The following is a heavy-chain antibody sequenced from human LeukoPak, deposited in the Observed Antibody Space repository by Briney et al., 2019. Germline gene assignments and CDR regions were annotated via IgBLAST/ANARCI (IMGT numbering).Heavy chain of an antibody. J-gene: IGHJ4*02. CDR1: GFTVSSYW. D-gene: IGHD5-18*01. CDR2: IKQDGSEK. V-gene: IGHV3-7*01. Sequence: GGSLRLSCAASGFTVSSYWMSWVRQAPGRGLEWVANIKQDGSEKYYVDSVKGRFIIPRDTAKNSLYLQMNRRGAEDTAVYYCERGGRYSPFADWGQGTLVTVPS. CDR3: ERGGRYSPFAD.